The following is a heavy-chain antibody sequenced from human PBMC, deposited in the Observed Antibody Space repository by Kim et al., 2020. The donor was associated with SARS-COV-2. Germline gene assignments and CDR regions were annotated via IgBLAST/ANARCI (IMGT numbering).Heavy chain of an antibody. J-gene: IGHJ4*02. Sequence: SETLSLTCTVSGGSISSGSYYWSWIRQPAGKGLEWIGRIYTSGSTNYNPSLKSRVTISVDTSKNQFSLKLSSVTAADTAVYYCARFGRRSSSWYDYWGQGTLGTVSS. CDR3: ARFGRRSSSWYDY. CDR1: GGSISSGSYY. V-gene: IGHV4-61*02. D-gene: IGHD6-13*01. CDR2: IYTSGST.